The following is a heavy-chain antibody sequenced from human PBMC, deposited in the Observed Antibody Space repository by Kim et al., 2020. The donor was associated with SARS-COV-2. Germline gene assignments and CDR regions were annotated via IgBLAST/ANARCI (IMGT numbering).Heavy chain of an antibody. CDR3: ARASGWYSFYY. Sequence: SETLSLTCTVSGGSISSYYWSWIRQPPGKGLEWIGYIYYSGSTNYNPSLKSRVTISVDTSKNQFSLKLSSVTAADTAVYYCARASGWYSFYYWGQGTLVTVSS. J-gene: IGHJ4*02. V-gene: IGHV4-59*13. CDR1: GGSISSYY. CDR2: IYYSGST. D-gene: IGHD6-19*01.